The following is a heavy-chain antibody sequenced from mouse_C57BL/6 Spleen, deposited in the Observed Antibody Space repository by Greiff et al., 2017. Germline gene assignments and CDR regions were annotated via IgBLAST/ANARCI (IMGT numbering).Heavy chain of an antibody. CDR1: GYTFTSYW. J-gene: IGHJ2*01. CDR2: IDPSDSET. Sequence: QVQLQQPGAELVRPGSSVKLSCKASGYTFTSYWMHWVKQRPIQGLEWIGNIDPSDSETLYNQKFKDKATLTVDKSSSTAYMQLSSLTSEDSAVYYCARWEERDGGDYWGQGTTLTVSS. V-gene: IGHV1-52*01. D-gene: IGHD4-1*01. CDR3: ARWEERDGGDY.